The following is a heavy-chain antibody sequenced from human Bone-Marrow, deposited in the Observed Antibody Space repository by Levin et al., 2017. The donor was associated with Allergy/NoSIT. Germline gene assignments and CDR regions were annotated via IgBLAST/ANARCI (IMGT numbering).Heavy chain of an antibody. CDR3: AHRNSYGPFDS. J-gene: IGHJ4*02. V-gene: IGHV2-5*02. D-gene: IGHD5-18*01. Sequence: SLTAGPVGVGWIRPPPGKALEWLALIYWDDDKRYSPSLETRLTVITDTSRNQVVLTMTNMDPSDTATYYCAHRNSYGPFDSWGQGTLVTVSS. CDR2: IYWDDDK. CDR1: SLTAGPVG.